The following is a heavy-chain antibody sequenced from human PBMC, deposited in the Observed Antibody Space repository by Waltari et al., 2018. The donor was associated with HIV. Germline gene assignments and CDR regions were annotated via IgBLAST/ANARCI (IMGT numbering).Heavy chain of an antibody. CDR1: GYLFTSYG. V-gene: IGHV1-18*01. D-gene: IGHD6-19*01. Sequence: QVQLVQSGAEVKKPGASVRVSCKASGYLFTSYGSSWVRQAPGQGLEWMGWISAYNGNTNYAQKLQGRVTMTTDTSTSTAYMELRSLRSDDTAVYYCASYSSGWPYYYGMDVWGQGTTVTVSS. J-gene: IGHJ6*02. CDR2: ISAYNGNT. CDR3: ASYSSGWPYYYGMDV.